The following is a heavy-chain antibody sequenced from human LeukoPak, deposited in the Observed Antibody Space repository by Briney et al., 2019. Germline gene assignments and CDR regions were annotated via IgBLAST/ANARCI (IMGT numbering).Heavy chain of an antibody. CDR1: GFTFSSYA. CDR2: ISGSGGST. D-gene: IGHD1-26*01. V-gene: IGHV3-23*01. CDR3: AKMVSGSYYVETDAFDI. Sequence: GGSLRLSCAASGFTFSSYAMSWVRQAPGKGLEWVSAISGSGGSTYYADSVKGRFTISRDNSKNTLYLQMNSLRAEDTAVYYWAKMVSGSYYVETDAFDIWDQGTMVTVSS. J-gene: IGHJ3*02.